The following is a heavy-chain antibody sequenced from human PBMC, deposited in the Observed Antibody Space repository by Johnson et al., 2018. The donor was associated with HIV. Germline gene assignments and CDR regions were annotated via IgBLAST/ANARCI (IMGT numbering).Heavy chain of an antibody. CDR2: INWNGGST. Sequence: VQLVESGGGVVRPGGSLRLSCAASGFTFDDYGMSWVRQAPGKGLEWVSGINWNGGSTGYADSVKGRFTISRDNAKNSLYLQMNSLRAEDTAVYYCAKDPRSSSWYWDAFDIWGQGTMVTVSS. CDR3: AKDPRSSSWYWDAFDI. CDR1: GFTFDDYG. V-gene: IGHV3-20*04. D-gene: IGHD6-13*01. J-gene: IGHJ3*02.